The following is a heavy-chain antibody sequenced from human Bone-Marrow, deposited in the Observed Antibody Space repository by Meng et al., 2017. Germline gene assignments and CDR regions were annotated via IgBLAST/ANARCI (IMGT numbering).Heavy chain of an antibody. CDR3: ARGRVTTVTTPNWYFDL. Sequence: HVHLPPLGPGLVKPSATLSLPCVVSGGSFSDYYWSWIRQPPGKGLEWIGEINHSGSTNYNPSLKSRVTISVDTSKNQFSLKLSSVTAADTAVYYCARGRVTTVTTPNWYFDLWGRGTLVTVSS. J-gene: IGHJ2*01. CDR1: GGSFSDYY. CDR2: INHSGST. D-gene: IGHD4-17*01. V-gene: IGHV4-34*01.